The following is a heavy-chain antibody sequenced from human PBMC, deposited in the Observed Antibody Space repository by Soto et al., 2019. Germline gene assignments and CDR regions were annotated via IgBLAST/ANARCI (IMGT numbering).Heavy chain of an antibody. Sequence: QVQLVQSGTEVKKPGASVKVSCKASEDTFSTYNIHWVRQAPGQGLEWMGIFNPSGGRTTYAQRFQGRVTMTRDTSTSTVYMELSSLRSEDTAVYYCARDLEYWCQGTLVTVSS. V-gene: IGHV1-46*01. CDR3: ARDLEY. CDR2: FNPSGGRT. J-gene: IGHJ4*02. CDR1: EDTFSTYN.